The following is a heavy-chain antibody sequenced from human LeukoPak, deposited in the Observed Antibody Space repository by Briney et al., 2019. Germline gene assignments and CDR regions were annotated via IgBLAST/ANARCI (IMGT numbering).Heavy chain of an antibody. CDR2: ISNSGSYT. J-gene: IGHJ4*02. Sequence: GALRLSCAASGFTFSDEYMSWIRQAPGKGLEWVSYISNSGSYTNYADSVKGRFTISRDNAKNSLYLQTNSLRAEDTAVYYCARSRGAGPGAYFDYWGQGTLITVSS. CDR1: GFTFSDEY. V-gene: IGHV3-11*03. CDR3: ARSRGAGPGAYFDY. D-gene: IGHD6-19*01.